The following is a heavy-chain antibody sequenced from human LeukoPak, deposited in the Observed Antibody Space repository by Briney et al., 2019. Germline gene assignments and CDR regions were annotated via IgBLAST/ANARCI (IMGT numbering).Heavy chain of an antibody. Sequence: SQTLSLTCTVSGGSISSGSYYWSWIRQPAGKGVEWIGRIYTSGSTNYNPSLKSRVTISVDTSKNQFSLKLSSVTAADTAVYYCASDYYDSSGFNWFDPWGQGTLVTVSS. CDR1: GGSISSGSYY. V-gene: IGHV4-61*02. CDR3: ASDYYDSSGFNWFDP. D-gene: IGHD3-22*01. J-gene: IGHJ5*02. CDR2: IYTSGST.